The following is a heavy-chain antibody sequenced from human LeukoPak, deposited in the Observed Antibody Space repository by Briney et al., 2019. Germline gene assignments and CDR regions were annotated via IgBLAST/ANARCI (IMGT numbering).Heavy chain of an antibody. V-gene: IGHV1-18*01. CDR3: ARGGPFFSSSSSKEYYFDY. Sequence: GASVKVSCXASGYTFTSYSITWVRQAPGQGLEWMGWISAYNGNTKYAQKLQGRVTMTTDTSTSTAYMELRSLRSDDTAVYYCARGGPFFSSSSSKEYYFDYWGQGTLVTVSS. D-gene: IGHD6-6*01. J-gene: IGHJ4*02. CDR1: GYTFTSYS. CDR2: ISAYNGNT.